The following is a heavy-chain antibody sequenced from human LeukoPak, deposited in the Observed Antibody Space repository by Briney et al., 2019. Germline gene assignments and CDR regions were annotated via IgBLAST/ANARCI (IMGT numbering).Heavy chain of an antibody. J-gene: IGHJ6*03. V-gene: IGHV1-18*01. CDR1: GYTFTSYG. D-gene: IGHD3-10*01. CDR2: ISAYNGNT. CDR3: ARLLWFGELSFDYYYYMDV. Sequence: ASVKVSCKASGYTFTSYGISWVRQAPGQGLEWMGWISAYNGNTNYAQKLQGRVTMTTDTSTSTAYMELRSLRSDDTAAYYCARLLWFGELSFDYYYYMDVWGKGTTVTISS.